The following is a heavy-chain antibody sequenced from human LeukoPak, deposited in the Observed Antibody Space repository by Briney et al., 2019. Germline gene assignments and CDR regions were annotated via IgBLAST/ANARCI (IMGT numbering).Heavy chain of an antibody. Sequence: GGSLRLSCAASGFTFSNAWMSWVRQAPGKGLEWVGRIKSKTDGGTTDYAAPVKGRFTISRDDSKNTLYLQMNSLRAEDTAVYYCARDRITMVRGVGNWFDPWGQGTLVTVSS. D-gene: IGHD3-10*01. CDR1: GFTFSNAW. V-gene: IGHV3-15*01. J-gene: IGHJ5*02. CDR2: IKSKTDGGTT. CDR3: ARDRITMVRGVGNWFDP.